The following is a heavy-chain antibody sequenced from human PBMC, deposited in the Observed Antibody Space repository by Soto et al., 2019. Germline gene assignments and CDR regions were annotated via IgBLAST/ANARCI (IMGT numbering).Heavy chain of an antibody. J-gene: IGHJ5*02. V-gene: IGHV3-30*18. Sequence: PGGSLRLSCAASGFTFSSYGMHWVRQAPGKGLEWVAVISYDGSNKYYADSVKGRFTISRDNSKNTLYLQMNSLRAEDTAVYYCAKSELELTDNWFDPWGQGTLVT. CDR2: ISYDGSNK. CDR1: GFTFSSYG. D-gene: IGHD1-7*01. CDR3: AKSELELTDNWFDP.